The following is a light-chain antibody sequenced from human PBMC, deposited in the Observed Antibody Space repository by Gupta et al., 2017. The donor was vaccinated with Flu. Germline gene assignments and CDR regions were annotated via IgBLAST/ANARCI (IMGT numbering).Light chain of an antibody. CDR2: AIS. V-gene: IGKV1-39*01. CDR1: QQISTY. CDR3: QQTYSAPYT. Sequence: PSSLSASVGDRVAITCRASQQISTYLNWYQQKAGKAPRLLVYAISMVQSGVPSRFSGSGSATDFTLTISMRQPEDFATYYCQQTYSAPYTFGPGTXLDIK. J-gene: IGKJ2*01.